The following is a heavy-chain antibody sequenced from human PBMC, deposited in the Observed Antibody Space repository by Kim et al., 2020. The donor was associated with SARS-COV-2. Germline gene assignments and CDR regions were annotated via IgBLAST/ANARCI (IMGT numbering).Heavy chain of an antibody. CDR1: GFTVSSNY. J-gene: IGHJ2*01. CDR2: IYSGGST. V-gene: IGHV3-53*04. D-gene: IGHD3-10*01. CDR3: ARRLNYYGSGSYYSFGWYFDL. Sequence: GGSLRLSCAASGFTVSSNYMSWVRQAPGKGLEWVSVIYSGGSTYYADSVKGRFTISRHNSKNTLYLQMNSLRAEDTAVYYCARRLNYYGSGSYYSFGWYFDLWGRGTLVTVSS.